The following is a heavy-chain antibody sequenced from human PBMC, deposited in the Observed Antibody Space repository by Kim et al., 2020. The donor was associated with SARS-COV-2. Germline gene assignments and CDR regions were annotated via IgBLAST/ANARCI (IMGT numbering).Heavy chain of an antibody. J-gene: IGHJ1*01. Sequence: GGSLRLSCAASGFTFDDDTMHWVRQAPGKGLEWVSLISWDGGSTYYADSVKGRFTISRDNRKNSLYLQMNSLRTEDTALYYCAKDISEHYYDSSGQGFQHWGQGTLVTVSS. CDR2: ISWDGGST. V-gene: IGHV3-43*01. D-gene: IGHD3-22*01. CDR1: GFTFDDDT. CDR3: AKDISEHYYDSSGQGFQH.